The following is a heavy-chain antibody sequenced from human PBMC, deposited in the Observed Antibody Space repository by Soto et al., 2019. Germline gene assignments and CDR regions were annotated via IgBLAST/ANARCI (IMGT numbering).Heavy chain of an antibody. V-gene: IGHV4-39*07. CDR2: IYYSGST. CDR1: GGSISSSSYY. D-gene: IGHD3-22*01. Sequence: ETLSLTCTVSGGSISSSSYYWGWIRQPPGKGLEWIGSIYYSGSTYYNPSLKSRVTISVDTSKNQFSLKLSSVTAADTAVYFCARDRGYESSLGLYYWGQGTLVTVSS. J-gene: IGHJ4*02. CDR3: ARDRGYESSLGLYY.